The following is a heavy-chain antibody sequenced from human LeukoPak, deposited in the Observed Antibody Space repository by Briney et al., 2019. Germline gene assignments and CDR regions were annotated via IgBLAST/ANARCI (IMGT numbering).Heavy chain of an antibody. CDR1: GGSFSAYY. J-gene: IGHJ6*03. CDR3: ARGRYYDSSGYPYYYYYMDV. Sequence: PSETLSLTCAVYGGSFSAYYWSWLRQPPGKGLEWIGEVDHSGSTNYNPSVKSRVTISVDTSKNQFSLKLSSVTAADTAVYYCARGRYYDSSGYPYYYYYMDVWGKGTTVTVSS. V-gene: IGHV4-34*01. CDR2: VDHSGST. D-gene: IGHD3-22*01.